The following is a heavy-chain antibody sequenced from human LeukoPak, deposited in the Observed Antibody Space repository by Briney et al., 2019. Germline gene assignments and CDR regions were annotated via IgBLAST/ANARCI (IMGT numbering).Heavy chain of an antibody. D-gene: IGHD3-10*01. J-gene: IGHJ4*02. CDR1: GGSISSSNW. V-gene: IGHV4-4*02. CDR3: ARNYYGSGSPTYFDY. Sequence: PSGTLSLTCAVSGGSISSSNWWSWVRQPPGKGLEWIGEIYHSGSTNYNPSLKSRVTISVDKSKNQFSLKLSSVTAADTAVYYCARNYYGSGSPTYFDYWGQGTLVTVSS. CDR2: IYHSGST.